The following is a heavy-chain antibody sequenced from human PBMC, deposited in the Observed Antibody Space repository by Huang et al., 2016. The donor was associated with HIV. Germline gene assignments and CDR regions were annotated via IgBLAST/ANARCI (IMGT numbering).Heavy chain of an antibody. CDR1: GFSISSYW. J-gene: IGHJ4*02. D-gene: IGHD3-22*01. CDR3: ARDPRIQSWLNFFDY. Sequence: EVQLVESGGGLVQPGGSLRLSCAASGFSISSYWMHWVRQAQGKGLVGVSRINSYGSSTSYADSGKGRFTISRDNAKNTLYLQMNSLRAEDTAVYYCARDPRIQSWLNFFDYWGQGTLVSVSS. CDR2: INSYGSST. V-gene: IGHV3-74*01.